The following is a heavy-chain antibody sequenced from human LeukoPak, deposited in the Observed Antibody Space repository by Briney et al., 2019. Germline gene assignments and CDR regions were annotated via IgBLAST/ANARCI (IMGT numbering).Heavy chain of an antibody. CDR3: ARHFESVRGVIRSNGLWRRNYYMDV. J-gene: IGHJ6*03. V-gene: IGHV4-38-2*02. CDR1: GYSISSGYY. D-gene: IGHD3-10*01. Sequence: SETLSLTCTVSGYSISSGYYWGWIRQPPGKGLEWIGSIYHSGSTYYNPSLKSRVTISVDTSKNQFSLKLSSVTAADTAVYYCARHFESVRGVIRSNGLWRRNYYMDVWGKGTTVTISS. CDR2: IYHSGST.